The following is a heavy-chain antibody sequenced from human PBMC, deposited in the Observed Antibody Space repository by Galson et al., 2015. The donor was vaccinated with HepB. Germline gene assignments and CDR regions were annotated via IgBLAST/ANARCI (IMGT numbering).Heavy chain of an antibody. J-gene: IGHJ4*02. Sequence: SLRLSCAASGFTFNRFGMHWVRQAPGKGLEWVAVTWYDGSEKYYASSVKGRFSISRDNSRNTLYLQMNSLRAEDTAIYYCARDLDLGTTIISDYWGQGTLVTVSS. D-gene: IGHD1-7*01. V-gene: IGHV3-33*01. CDR3: ARDLDLGTTIISDY. CDR2: TWYDGSEK. CDR1: GFTFNRFG.